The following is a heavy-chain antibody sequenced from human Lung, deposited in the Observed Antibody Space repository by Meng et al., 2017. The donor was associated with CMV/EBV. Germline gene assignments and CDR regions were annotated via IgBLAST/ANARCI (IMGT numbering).Heavy chain of an antibody. D-gene: IGHD1-26*01. J-gene: IGHJ5*02. CDR2: INPNRGGT. V-gene: IGHV1-2*06. Sequence: LVQEGAEVRKPGDSGKVTSKGVGYTFTGYSLHWVRSAPGQGLEWMGRINPNRGGTIYAQKFQGRVTTSREKSLSTAYMQLSRLRSDDTAVHYCASYRGHLDPWGQGTLVTVSS. CDR1: GYTFTGYS. CDR3: ASYRGHLDP.